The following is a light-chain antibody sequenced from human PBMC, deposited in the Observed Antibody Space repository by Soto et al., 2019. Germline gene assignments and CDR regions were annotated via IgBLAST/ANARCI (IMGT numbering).Light chain of an antibody. CDR3: QSFDTRLNSVV. V-gene: IGLV1-40*01. Sequence: QSMVTQPPSASGALGQRVTISCTGSSSNIGAGYDVHWYQQFPGSAPRLLIFSNNNRPSGVPDRFSGSKSGTSASLDISGLQADDEADYYCQSFDTRLNSVVFGGGTNSPS. CDR1: SSNIGAGYD. J-gene: IGLJ2*01. CDR2: SNN.